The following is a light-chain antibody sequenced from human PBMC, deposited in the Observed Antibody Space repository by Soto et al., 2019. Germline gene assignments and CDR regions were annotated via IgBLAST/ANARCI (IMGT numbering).Light chain of an antibody. V-gene: IGKV3-20*01. CDR2: VAS. J-gene: IGKJ1*01. CDR3: QQYSSSPET. CDR1: QSLTTRN. Sequence: VLTQSEGTLSLSAGEVATLACRASQSLTTRNLAWYQHIPGQAPRLLIYVASSRATGIPDRFSGSGSGTDFTLSVSGLEPEDFAVYYCQQYSSSPETFGQGTKVDI.